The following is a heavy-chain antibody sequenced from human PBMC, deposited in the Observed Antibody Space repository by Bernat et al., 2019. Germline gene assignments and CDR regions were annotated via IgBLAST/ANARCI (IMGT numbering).Heavy chain of an antibody. D-gene: IGHD6-25*01. CDR3: ARSYSSASRWGY. V-gene: IGHV4-59*01. CDR1: GGSISSYY. CDR2: IYYTGST. J-gene: IGHJ4*02. Sequence: QVQLQESGPGLVKPSETLSLTCTVSGGSISSYYWSWIRQPPGKGLEWVGYIYYTGSTNYNPSLKSRVTISVDTSENQFSLKLSSVTAADTAVYYCARSYSSASRWGYWGQGTLVTVSP.